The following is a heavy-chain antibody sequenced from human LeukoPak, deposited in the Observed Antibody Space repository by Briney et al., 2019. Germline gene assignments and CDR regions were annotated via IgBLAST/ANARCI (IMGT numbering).Heavy chain of an antibody. Sequence: GGSLRLSCAASGFTFSSYGMHWVRQAPGKGLEWVAFIRYDGSNKYYADSVKGRFTIPRDNSKNTLYLQMNSLRAEDTAVYYCAKLNWAYCGGDCPIYGMDVWGQGTTVTVSS. CDR1: GFTFSSYG. V-gene: IGHV3-30*02. D-gene: IGHD2-21*02. CDR3: AKLNWAYCGGDCPIYGMDV. CDR2: IRYDGSNK. J-gene: IGHJ6*02.